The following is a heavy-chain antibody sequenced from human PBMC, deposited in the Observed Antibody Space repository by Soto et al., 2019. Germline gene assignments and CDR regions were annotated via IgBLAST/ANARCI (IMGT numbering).Heavy chain of an antibody. Sequence: ASVKVSCKASGYTFTSYGISWVRQAPGQGLEWMGWISAYNGNTNYAQKLQGRVTMTTDTSTSTAYMELRSLRTEDTALYLCAKVSTQHSWNDGLDSWGKGTLVTVSS. CDR2: ISAYNGNT. V-gene: IGHV1-18*01. CDR1: GYTFTSYG. D-gene: IGHD1-20*01. J-gene: IGHJ4*02. CDR3: AKVSTQHSWNDGLDS.